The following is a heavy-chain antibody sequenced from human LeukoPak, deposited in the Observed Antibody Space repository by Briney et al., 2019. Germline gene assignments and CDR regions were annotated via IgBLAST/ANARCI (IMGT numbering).Heavy chain of an antibody. CDR3: ATYDNWVAGDV. D-gene: IGHD1-20*01. CDR1: EFTFNDYW. J-gene: IGHJ6*02. CDR2: IKKDGSEE. Sequence: GGSLRLSCAASEFTFNDYWMSWVRQAPGKGQEGVDNIKKDGSEEHYVDSVKGRFTVSRDNAKSSLFLQMNSLRVEVTAVYYCATYDNWVAGDVWGQGTTVSVSS. V-gene: IGHV3-7*01.